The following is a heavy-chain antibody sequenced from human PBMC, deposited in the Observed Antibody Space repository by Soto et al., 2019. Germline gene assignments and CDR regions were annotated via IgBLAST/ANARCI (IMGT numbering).Heavy chain of an antibody. CDR2: THFTGNM. J-gene: IGHJ4*02. D-gene: IGHD3-10*01. Sequence: QLQMQESRPGLVRPSETLSLTCSVSGGSMSGSSYYWAWIRQSPGKGLEWIGSTHFTGNMYYNPALGSRVTISVDRSKSQFSLKVTSVTAADSAVYYCARGGKRVSMIRGFDFWGQGSLVTVSS. V-gene: IGHV4-39*01. CDR3: ARGGKRVSMIRGFDF. CDR1: GGSMSGSSYY.